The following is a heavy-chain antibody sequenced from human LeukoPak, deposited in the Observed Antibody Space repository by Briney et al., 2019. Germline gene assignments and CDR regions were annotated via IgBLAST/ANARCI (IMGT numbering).Heavy chain of an antibody. Sequence: SETLSLICSVSGGSISGYYWSWIRQPAGKGLEWIGRIYTSGSTNYNPSLKSRVTMSVDTSKNQFSLKLSYVTAADTAVYYCARGGFIVGAPAWGQGTLVTVSS. CDR3: ARGGFIVGAPA. J-gene: IGHJ4*02. CDR2: IYTSGST. D-gene: IGHD1-26*01. CDR1: GGSISGYY. V-gene: IGHV4-4*07.